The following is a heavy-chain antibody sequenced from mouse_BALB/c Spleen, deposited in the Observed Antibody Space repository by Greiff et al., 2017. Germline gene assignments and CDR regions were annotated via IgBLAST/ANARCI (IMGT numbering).Heavy chain of an antibody. CDR3: TRIGIPMDY. CDR1: GYTFTDYE. CDR2: IDPETGGT. D-gene: IGHD2-14*01. Sequence: QVQLQQSGAELVRPGASVTLSCKASGYTFTDYEMHWVKQTPVHGLEWIGAIDPETGGTAYNQKFKGKATLTADKSSSTAYMELRSLTSEDSAVYYCTRIGIPMDYWGQGTSVTVSS. J-gene: IGHJ4*01. V-gene: IGHV1-15*01.